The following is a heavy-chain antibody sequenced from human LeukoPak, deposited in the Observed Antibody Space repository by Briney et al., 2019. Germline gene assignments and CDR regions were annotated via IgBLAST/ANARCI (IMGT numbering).Heavy chain of an antibody. Sequence: SETLSLTCTDSGGSISSYYWSWIRQPPGKGLEWIGYIYYSGSTNYNPSLKSRVTISVHTSKNQFSLKLSSVTAADTAVYYCARLTGYSSESWFDPWGQGTLVTVSS. CDR1: GGSISSYY. CDR2: IYYSGST. V-gene: IGHV4-59*01. J-gene: IGHJ5*02. CDR3: ARLTGYSSESWFDP. D-gene: IGHD3-9*01.